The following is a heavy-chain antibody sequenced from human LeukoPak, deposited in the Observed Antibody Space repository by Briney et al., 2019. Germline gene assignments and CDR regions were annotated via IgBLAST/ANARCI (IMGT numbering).Heavy chain of an antibody. CDR2: IYTSGST. Sequence: KPSETLSLTCAVYGGSFSGYYWNWIRQPAGKGLEWIGRIYTSGSTNYNPSLKSRVTISVDTSKNQFSLKLSSVTAADTAVYYCASLDWNYYYFDYWGQGTLVTVSS. J-gene: IGHJ4*02. CDR1: GGSFSGYY. D-gene: IGHD1-7*01. CDR3: ASLDWNYYYFDY. V-gene: IGHV4-59*10.